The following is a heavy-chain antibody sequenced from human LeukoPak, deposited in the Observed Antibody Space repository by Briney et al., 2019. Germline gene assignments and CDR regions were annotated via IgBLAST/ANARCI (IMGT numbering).Heavy chain of an antibody. Sequence: SETLSLTCSVLGGSISTYNWSWIRQTAGKGLEWIGRIYTSGSTNQNPSLKSRVAMSVHTSKHQFSLKLSSVTAADTAVYYCARGAERGATNWFDPWGQGTLLTVSS. CDR3: ARGAERGATNWFDP. CDR1: GGSISTYN. V-gene: IGHV4-4*07. CDR2: IYTSGST. J-gene: IGHJ5*02.